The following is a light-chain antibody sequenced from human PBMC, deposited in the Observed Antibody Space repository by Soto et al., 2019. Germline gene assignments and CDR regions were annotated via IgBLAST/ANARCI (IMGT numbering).Light chain of an antibody. CDR1: QSISRW. CDR3: QQYNSYSPWT. V-gene: IGKV1-5*03. Sequence: DNQMTQSPSTVSAYVGDRVTITCRASQSISRWVAWYQQKPGKAPKLLIYKASSLESGVPSRFSGSGSGTEFTLTICNLQPDDFATHYCQQYNSYSPWTFGQGTKV. CDR2: KAS. J-gene: IGKJ1*01.